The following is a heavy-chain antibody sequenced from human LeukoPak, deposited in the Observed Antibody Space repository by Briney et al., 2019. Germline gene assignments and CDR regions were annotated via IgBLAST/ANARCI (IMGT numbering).Heavy chain of an antibody. CDR2: FDPEDGET. CDR3: ATSLGYYYYYMDV. D-gene: IGHD6-13*01. Sequence: EASVKVSCKVSGYTLTELSMHWVRQAPGKGLEWMGGFDPEDGETIYAQKFQGRVTMTEDTSTDTAYMELSSLRSEDTAVYYCATSLGYYYYYMDVWGKGTTVTVSS. V-gene: IGHV1-24*01. J-gene: IGHJ6*03. CDR1: GYTLTELS.